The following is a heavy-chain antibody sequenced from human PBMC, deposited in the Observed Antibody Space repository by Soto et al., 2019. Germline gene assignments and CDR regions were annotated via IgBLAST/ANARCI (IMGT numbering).Heavy chain of an antibody. CDR1: GYTFTSYY. V-gene: IGHV1-46*01. D-gene: IGHD3-22*01. CDR3: ARDLPYYYDSSVGSANY. J-gene: IGHJ4*02. CDR2: INPSGGST. Sequence: QVQLVQSGAEVKKPGASVKVSCKASGYTFTSYYMHWVRQAPGQGLEWMGIINPSGGSTSYAQKFQGRVTMTRDTSTSTVYMELSSLRSEDTAVYYCARDLPYYYDSSVGSANYWGQGTLVTVSS.